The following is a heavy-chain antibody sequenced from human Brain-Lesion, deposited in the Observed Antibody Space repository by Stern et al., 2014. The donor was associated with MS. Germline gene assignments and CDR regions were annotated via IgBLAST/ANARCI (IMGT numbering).Heavy chain of an antibody. D-gene: IGHD5-18*01. J-gene: IGHJ4*02. CDR1: GGSISSGSDY. CDR3: ASGYRIFDY. Sequence: QVQLVESGPGLVKPSQTLSLTCTVSGGSISSGSDYWSWIRQPVGKGLEWIGRIHPSGRAFYTPSLKSRVTIFTETSMNQFSLELNSATAADTAIYYCASGYRIFDYWGQGILVTVSS. V-gene: IGHV4-61*02. CDR2: IHPSGRA.